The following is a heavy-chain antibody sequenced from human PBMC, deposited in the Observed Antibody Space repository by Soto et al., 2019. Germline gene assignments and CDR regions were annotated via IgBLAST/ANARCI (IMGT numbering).Heavy chain of an antibody. CDR2: IGEGGFST. D-gene: IGHD3-16*01. Sequence: PGGSLRPSCAASGFTFSTYAMSWVRQAPGKGLEWVSVIGEGGFSTQYAASVKGRFTISRDNSKYMLYFQMNSLRSDDTAVYYCARDSITRVSSDVPGMDVWGQGTTVTVSS. V-gene: IGHV3-23*01. CDR3: ARDSITRVSSDVPGMDV. CDR1: GFTFSTYA. J-gene: IGHJ6*02.